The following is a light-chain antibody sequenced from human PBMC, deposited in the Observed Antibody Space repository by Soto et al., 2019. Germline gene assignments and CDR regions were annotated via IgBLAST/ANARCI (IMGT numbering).Light chain of an antibody. J-gene: IGLJ1*01. CDR2: EVS. CDR3: SSYSSSLTYV. V-gene: IGLV2-14*01. Sequence: QSVLTQPASVSASPGQSITISCTRTSSDLGAYNFVSWYQQHPDKAPKLILSEVSNRPSGVSVRFSGSKSGNTASLTISGLQAEDEADYYCSSYSSSLTYVFGSGTKLTVL. CDR1: SSDLGAYNF.